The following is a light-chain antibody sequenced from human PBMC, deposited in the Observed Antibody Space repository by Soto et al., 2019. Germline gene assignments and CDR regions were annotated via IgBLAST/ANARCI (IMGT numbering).Light chain of an antibody. Sequence: IVLTQSPGALSLSPGERATLSCRASQSVSSNLAWYQQKPGQAPRLLIYGASTRATGIPARFSGSGSGTEFTLTISSLQSEDFAVYYCQQYNNWPPWTFGQGTKV. J-gene: IGKJ1*01. V-gene: IGKV3-15*01. CDR2: GAS. CDR3: QQYNNWPPWT. CDR1: QSVSSN.